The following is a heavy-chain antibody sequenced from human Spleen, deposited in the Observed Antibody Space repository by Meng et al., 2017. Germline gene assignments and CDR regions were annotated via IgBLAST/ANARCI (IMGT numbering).Heavy chain of an antibody. CDR1: GFTFSSYA. CDR2: ISYDGSNK. D-gene: IGHD4-17*01. V-gene: IGHV3-30*04. CDR3: ARETTASSDAFDI. J-gene: IGHJ3*02. Sequence: GESLKISCAASGFTFSSYAMHWVRQAPGKGLEWVAVISYDGSNKYYADSVKGRFTISRDNSKNTLYLQMNSLRAEDTAVYYCARETTASSDAFDIWGQGTMVTVSS.